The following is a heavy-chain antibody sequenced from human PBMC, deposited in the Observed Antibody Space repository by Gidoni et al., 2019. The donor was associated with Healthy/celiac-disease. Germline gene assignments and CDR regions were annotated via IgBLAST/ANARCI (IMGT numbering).Heavy chain of an antibody. CDR3: ARKAHYYGSGSYFH. D-gene: IGHD3-10*01. CDR2: INHSGST. J-gene: IGHJ4*02. V-gene: IGHV4-34*01. CDR1: GGSFSGYY. Sequence: QVQLPQWGAGLLKPSEPLSLTCAVYGGSFSGYYWSWIRQPPGKGLEWIGEINHSGSTNYNPSLKSRVTISVDTSKNQFSLKLSSVTAADTAVYYCARKAHYYGSGSYFHWGQGTLVTVSS.